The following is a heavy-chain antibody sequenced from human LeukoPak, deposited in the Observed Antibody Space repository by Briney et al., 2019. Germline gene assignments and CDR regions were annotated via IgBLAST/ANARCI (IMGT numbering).Heavy chain of an antibody. CDR2: ISAYNGDK. CDR3: TRDSSNTSGFKVVVDF. V-gene: IGHV1-18*04. J-gene: IGHJ4*02. Sequence: ASVRVSCKASGFTFTNYGFAWVRQAPGQGLEWMGWISAYNGDKKYTQNFQGRLSMTTDSSMSTAYMELRNLRSDDTAVYYCTRDSSNTSGFKVVVDFWGQGTLVTVSS. D-gene: IGHD6-19*01. CDR1: GFTFTNYG.